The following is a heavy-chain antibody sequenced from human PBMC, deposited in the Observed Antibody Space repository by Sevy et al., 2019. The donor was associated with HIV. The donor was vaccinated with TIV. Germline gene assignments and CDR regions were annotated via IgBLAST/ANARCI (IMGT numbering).Heavy chain of an antibody. CDR1: GFTFSSYA. V-gene: IGHV3-30-3*01. D-gene: IGHD4-17*01. CDR2: ISYDGSKK. Sequence: GGSLRLSCAASGFTFSSYAVHWVRQAPGKGLEWVAVISYDGSKKYYPDSVKGRFTISRDNSKNTLYLQMNSLRPEDTAVYYCARDPNDYGDYVYYLYGMDVWGPGTTVTVSS. J-gene: IGHJ6*02. CDR3: ARDPNDYGDYVYYLYGMDV.